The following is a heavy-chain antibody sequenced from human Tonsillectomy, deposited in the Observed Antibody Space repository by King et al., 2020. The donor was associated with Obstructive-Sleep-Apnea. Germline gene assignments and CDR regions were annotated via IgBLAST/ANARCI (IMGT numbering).Heavy chain of an antibody. J-gene: IGHJ4*02. D-gene: IGHD3-10*01. CDR1: GFPFNGYT. CDR2: ISSSADSI. Sequence: VQLVESGGGLVQPGGSLRLSCVASGFPFNGYTMMWVRQAPGKGLEWLAYISSSADSIYYGDSVKGRFTVSRDNAKNSLFLQMNSLRVEDTAVYYCARDGGRSYDHDYWGQGTLVTVSS. CDR3: ARDGGRSYDHDY. V-gene: IGHV3-48*01.